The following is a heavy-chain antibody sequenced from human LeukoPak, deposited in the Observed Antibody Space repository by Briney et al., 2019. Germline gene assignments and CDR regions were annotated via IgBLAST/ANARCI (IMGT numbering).Heavy chain of an antibody. CDR2: LNRNGGTT. CDR3: AFQVRGVIH. D-gene: IGHD3-10*01. Sequence: GGSLRLSCAASGFTFSNFAMNWVRQAPGKGLEWVSGLNRNGGTTYYADSVKGRFTISRDNSKNTLYLQMNRLRAEDTAVYYCAFQVRGVIHWGQGTQVTVSS. CDR1: GFTFSNFA. V-gene: IGHV3-23*01. J-gene: IGHJ4*02.